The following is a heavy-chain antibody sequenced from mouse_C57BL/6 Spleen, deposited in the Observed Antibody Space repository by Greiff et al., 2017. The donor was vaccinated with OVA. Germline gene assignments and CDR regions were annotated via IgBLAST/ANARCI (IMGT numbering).Heavy chain of an antibody. CDR2: IYPGDGDT. D-gene: IGHD1-1*02. Sequence: QVQLKESGPELVKPGASVKISCKASGYAFSSSWMNWVKQRPGKGLEWIGRIYPGDGDTNYNGKFKGKATLTADKSSSTAYMQRSSLTSEDSAVYFCARSSMDYFDYWGQGTTLTVSS. J-gene: IGHJ2*01. CDR1: GYAFSSSW. V-gene: IGHV1-82*01. CDR3: ARSSMDYFDY.